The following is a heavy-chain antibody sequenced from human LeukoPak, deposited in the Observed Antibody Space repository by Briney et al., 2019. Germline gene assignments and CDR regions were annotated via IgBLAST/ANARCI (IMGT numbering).Heavy chain of an antibody. CDR1: GGSISSYY. V-gene: IGHV4-59*01. CDR3: ASSVAPPYWYFDL. D-gene: IGHD6-6*01. J-gene: IGHJ2*01. Sequence: KTSETLSLTCTVSGGSISSYYWSWIRQSPGKGLEWIGYIYYSGSTNSNPSLKSRVTLSVDTSKNQFSLKLNSVTAADAAVYYCASSVAPPYWYFDLWGRGTLVTVSS. CDR2: IYYSGST.